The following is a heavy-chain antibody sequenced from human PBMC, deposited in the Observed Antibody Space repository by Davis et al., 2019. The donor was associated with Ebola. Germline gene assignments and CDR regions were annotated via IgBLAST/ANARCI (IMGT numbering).Heavy chain of an antibody. Sequence: SETLSLTCAVSGGSTTRSYLSRIPQPPGKGLEWIGYIYYSGSTNYNPSLKSRVTISVDTSKNQFSLKLSSVTAADTAVYYCASPPGYYGMDVWGQGTTVTVSS. CDR3: ASPPGYYGMDV. V-gene: IGHV4-59*01. CDR1: GGSTTRSY. CDR2: IYYSGST. J-gene: IGHJ6*02.